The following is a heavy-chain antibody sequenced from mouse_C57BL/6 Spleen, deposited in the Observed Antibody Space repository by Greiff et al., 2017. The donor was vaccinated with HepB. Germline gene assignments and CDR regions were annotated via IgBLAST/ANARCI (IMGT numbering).Heavy chain of an antibody. Sequence: QVQLQQSGPELVKPGASVKISCKASGYAFSSSWMNWVKQRPGKGLEWIGRIYPGDGDTNYNGKFKGKATLTADKSSSTAYMQLSSLTSEYSSVYFCARDYGSSYPFDYWGQGTTLTVSS. CDR3: ARDYGSSYPFDY. CDR1: GYAFSSSW. J-gene: IGHJ2*01. V-gene: IGHV1-82*01. CDR2: IYPGDGDT. D-gene: IGHD1-1*01.